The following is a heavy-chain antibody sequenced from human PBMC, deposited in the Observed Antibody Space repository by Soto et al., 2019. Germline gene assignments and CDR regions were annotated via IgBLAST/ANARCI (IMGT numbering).Heavy chain of an antibody. CDR3: AKIPPGYSYGYFYFGY. V-gene: IGHV3-23*01. D-gene: IGHD5-18*01. CDR1: GFTLSSYA. Sequence: GGSLRLSCAASGFTLSSYAMSWVRQAPGKGLEWVSAISGGGGGTYYADSVKGRFTISRDNSRNTLHLQMSSLRAEDTAVYYCAKIPPGYSYGYFYFGYWGQGTLVTVSS. CDR2: ISGGGGGT. J-gene: IGHJ4*02.